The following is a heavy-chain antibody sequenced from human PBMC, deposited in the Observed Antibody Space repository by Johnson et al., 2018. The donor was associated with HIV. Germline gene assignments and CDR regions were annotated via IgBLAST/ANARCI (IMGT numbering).Heavy chain of an antibody. CDR2: ISTAGDT. D-gene: IGHD6-13*01. J-gene: IGHJ3*02. CDR3: AKDHWVVGSWQAFDI. CDR1: GFTFSSYD. V-gene: IGHV3-13*01. Sequence: VQLVESGGGLVKPGGSLRLSCAASGFTFSSYDMHWVRHATGKGLEWVSAISTAGDTYYPGSVKGRFTISRANAKNSLYLQMNSLRAEDTAVYYCAKDHWVVGSWQAFDIWGLGTMVTVSS.